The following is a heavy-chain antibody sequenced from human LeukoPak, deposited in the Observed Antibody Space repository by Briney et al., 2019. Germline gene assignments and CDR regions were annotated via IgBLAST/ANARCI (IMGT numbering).Heavy chain of an antibody. Sequence: EASVKVSCKASGYTFTDYYMHWVRQAPGQGLEWMGRINPNSGGTNYAQKFQGRVTMTRDTSISTAYMELSRLRSDDTAVYYCARDRFDIVGGSFQHWGQGTLVTVSS. CDR2: INPNSGGT. V-gene: IGHV1-2*06. D-gene: IGHD1-26*01. CDR1: GYTFTDYY. CDR3: ARDRFDIVGGSFQH. J-gene: IGHJ1*01.